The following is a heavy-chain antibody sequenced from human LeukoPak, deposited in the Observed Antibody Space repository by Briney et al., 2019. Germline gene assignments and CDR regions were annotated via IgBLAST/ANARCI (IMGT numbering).Heavy chain of an antibody. CDR3: ARDHSSSTFDP. CDR1: GFTVSSNY. Sequence: PGGSLRLSCAASGFTVSSNYTSWVRQAPGKGLEWVSVIYSGGSTYYADSVKGRFTISRDNSKNTLYLQMNSLRAEDTAVYYCARDHSSSTFDPWGQGTLVTVSS. V-gene: IGHV3-53*01. D-gene: IGHD6-6*01. J-gene: IGHJ5*02. CDR2: IYSGGST.